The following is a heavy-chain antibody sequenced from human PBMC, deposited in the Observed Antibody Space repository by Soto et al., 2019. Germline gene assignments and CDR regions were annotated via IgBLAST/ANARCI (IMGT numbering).Heavy chain of an antibody. V-gene: IGHV4-4*02. CDR1: GGSISDNNW. Sequence: QVQLQESGPGLVKPSGTLSLTCAVSGGSISDNNWWSWVRQPPGKGLEWIGEIYHRGTTNYNPPLKSRVTISMDKSKNQISKVLNSVTAADSAVYYCARHIGVAGTRGFDYWGQGTLVTVSS. CDR2: IYHRGTT. D-gene: IGHD6-19*01. CDR3: ARHIGVAGTRGFDY. J-gene: IGHJ4*02.